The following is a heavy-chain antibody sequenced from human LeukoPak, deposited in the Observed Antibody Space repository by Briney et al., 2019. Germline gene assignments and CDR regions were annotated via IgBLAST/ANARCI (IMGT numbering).Heavy chain of an antibody. CDR3: AKDIRAESKYYFDY. CDR2: ISWKSGSI. CDR1: GFTFDDYA. V-gene: IGHV3-9*01. J-gene: IGHJ4*02. Sequence: GGSLRLSCAASGFTFDDYAMHWVRQAPGKGLEWVSGISWKSGSIGYADSVKGRFTISRDNAKNSLYLQMNSLRAEDTAFYYCAKDIRAESKYYFDYWGQGTLVTVSS.